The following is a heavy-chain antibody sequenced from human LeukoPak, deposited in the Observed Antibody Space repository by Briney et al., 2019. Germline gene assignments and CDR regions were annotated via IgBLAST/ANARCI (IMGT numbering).Heavy chain of an antibody. D-gene: IGHD3-22*01. CDR3: ARHQYYDSRGSHYYSYYYMDV. CDR1: GYSISSGYY. J-gene: IGHJ6*03. V-gene: IGHV4-38-2*01. CDR2: VIHSGST. Sequence: SETLSLTCAVSGYSISSGYYWAWIRQPPGKGVEWIGSVIHSGSTYYSPSLKSRVTISLDTSVNQFSLSLSSVTAADTAIYYCARHQYYDSRGSHYYSYYYMDVWGKGTTVTVSS.